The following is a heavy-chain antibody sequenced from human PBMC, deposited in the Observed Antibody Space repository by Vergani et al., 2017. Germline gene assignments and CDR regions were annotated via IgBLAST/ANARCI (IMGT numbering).Heavy chain of an antibody. Sequence: VQLVQSGAEVKKPGATVKISCKVSGYTFTDYYMHWVRQAPGKGLEWMGGFDPEDGETIYAEKFQGRVTMTEDTSTDTAYMALSSLRSEYTAVYYWATPWDSSRAGVYYGMDVWGQGTTVTVS. CDR2: FDPEDGET. V-gene: IGHV1-69-2*01. CDR1: GYTFTDYY. CDR3: ATPWDSSRAGVYYGMDV. J-gene: IGHJ6*02. D-gene: IGHD6-13*01.